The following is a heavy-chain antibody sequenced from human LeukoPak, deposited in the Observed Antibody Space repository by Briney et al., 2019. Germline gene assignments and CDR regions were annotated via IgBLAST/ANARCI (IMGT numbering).Heavy chain of an antibody. J-gene: IGHJ4*02. D-gene: IGHD2-2*01. CDR2: LSGSGGTT. CDR3: AKPGGYCSSTSCYQVD. V-gene: IGHV3-23*01. CDR1: GFTFSNYG. Sequence: GGSLRLSCAASGFTFSNYGMSWVRQAPGKGLEWVSALSGSGGTTYYADSVKGRFTISRDNSKNTLYLQMNSLRAEDTAVYYCAKPGGYCSSTSCYQVDWGQGTLVTVSS.